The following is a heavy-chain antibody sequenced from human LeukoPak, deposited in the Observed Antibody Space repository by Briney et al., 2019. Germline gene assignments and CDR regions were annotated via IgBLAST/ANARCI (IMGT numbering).Heavy chain of an antibody. D-gene: IGHD3-10*01. CDR3: ATGVSGSYYKRPDY. Sequence: PGGSLRLSCAASGFTFSSSAMTWVRQAPGKGLEWVSAINGPGVTTYYADSVKGRFTISRDNSKNTLYLQMNSLRAEDTAVYYCATGVSGSYYKRPDYWGQGTLVTVSS. J-gene: IGHJ4*02. CDR2: INGPGVTT. V-gene: IGHV3-23*01. CDR1: GFTFSSSA.